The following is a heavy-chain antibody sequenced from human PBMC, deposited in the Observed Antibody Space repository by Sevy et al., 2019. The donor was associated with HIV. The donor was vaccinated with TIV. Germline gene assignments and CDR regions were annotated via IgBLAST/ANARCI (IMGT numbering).Heavy chain of an antibody. CDR2: IESKTDGGTT. J-gene: IGHJ4*02. D-gene: IGHD2-8*02. Sequence: GGSLRLSCTASGFTFSNAWMTWVRQAPGKGLEWVGRIESKTDGGTTDYPAPVKGRFTISRDDSKNTLYLQMNSLKTEDTAVYFCTTEYRTGPLDYWGQGTLVTVSS. V-gene: IGHV3-15*04. CDR3: TTEYRTGPLDY. CDR1: GFTFSNAW.